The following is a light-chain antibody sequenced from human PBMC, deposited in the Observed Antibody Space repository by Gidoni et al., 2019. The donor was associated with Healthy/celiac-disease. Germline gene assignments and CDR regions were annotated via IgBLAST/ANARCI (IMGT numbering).Light chain of an antibody. Sequence: DIVMTQSPAYLAGSLGERATINCKSSKSVLYSSNNKNYLAWYQQKPGQPPKLLIHWASTRESGVPDRFSGSGSGTDFTLTISSLQAEDVAVYYCQQYYSTPLTFGGGTKVEIK. V-gene: IGKV4-1*01. J-gene: IGKJ4*01. CDR3: QQYYSTPLT. CDR1: KSVLYSSNNKNY. CDR2: WAS.